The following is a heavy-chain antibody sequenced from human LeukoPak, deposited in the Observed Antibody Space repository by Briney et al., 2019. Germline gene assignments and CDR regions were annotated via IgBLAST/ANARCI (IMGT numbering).Heavy chain of an antibody. V-gene: IGHV4-59*01. J-gene: IGHJ6*02. CDR3: ARESLAWGSGWAYYYYYGMDV. CDR2: IYYSGST. Sequence: PSETLSLTCTVSGGSISSYYWSWIGQPPGKGLEWSGYIYYSGSTNYDPSLKSRVTISVDTSKNQFSLKLSSVTAADTAVYYCARESLAWGSGWAYYYYYGMDVWGQGTTVTVSS. D-gene: IGHD6-19*01. CDR1: GGSISSYY.